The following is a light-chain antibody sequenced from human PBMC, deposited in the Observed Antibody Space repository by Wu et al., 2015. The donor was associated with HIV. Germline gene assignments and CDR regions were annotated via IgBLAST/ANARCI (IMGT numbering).Light chain of an antibody. V-gene: IGKV3-15*01. CDR2: GAS. Sequence: EIVMTQSPATLSVSPGERATLSCRASQSVSSNLAWYQQKPGQAPRLLIYGASTRATGIPARFSGSGSGTEFTLTISSMESEDFAIYYCHQYNHWLWTFGQGTKVEIK. CDR3: HQYNHWLWT. J-gene: IGKJ1*01. CDR1: QSVSSN.